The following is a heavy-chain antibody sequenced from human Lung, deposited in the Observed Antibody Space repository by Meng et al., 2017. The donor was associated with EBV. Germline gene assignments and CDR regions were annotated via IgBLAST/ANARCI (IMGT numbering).Heavy chain of an antibody. CDR2: TSYSRRT. CDR1: SDDISSSS. CDR3: AKVTTFYYGSGTYYFDH. Sequence: HLEMARQGLVNPSTNLSSACIVSSDDISSSSCTWIRQSPRKCLEWIGYTSYSRRTNYNSSLQSRVTISVDTSKNQFSLKLSSVTAADTAVYYCAKVTTFYYGSGTYYFDHWGQGALVTVSS. V-gene: IGHV4-59*01. D-gene: IGHD3-10*01. J-gene: IGHJ4*02.